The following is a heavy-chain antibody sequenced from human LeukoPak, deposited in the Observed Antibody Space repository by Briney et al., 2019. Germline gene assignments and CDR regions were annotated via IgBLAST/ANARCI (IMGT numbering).Heavy chain of an antibody. CDR1: GFTFSSYG. Sequence: PGGSLRLSCAASGFTFSSYGMHWVRQAPGKGLEWVAVISYDGSNKYYADSVKGRFTISRDNSKNTLYLQMNSLRAEDTAVYYCAKELIVGEGGGVAFDIWGQGTMVTVSS. V-gene: IGHV3-30*18. CDR2: ISYDGSNK. J-gene: IGHJ3*02. CDR3: AKELIVGEGGGVAFDI. D-gene: IGHD1-26*01.